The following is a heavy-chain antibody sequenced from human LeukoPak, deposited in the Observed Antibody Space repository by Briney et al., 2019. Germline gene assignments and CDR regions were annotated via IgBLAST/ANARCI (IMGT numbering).Heavy chain of an antibody. CDR1: GGSISSYY. Sequence: SETLSLTCTVSGGSISSYYRSWIRQPPGKGLEWIGYIYYSGSTNYNPSLKSRVTISVDTSKNQFSLKLSSVTAADTAVYYCARAIYYYYMDVWGKGTTVTISS. CDR2: IYYSGST. CDR3: ARAIYYYYMDV. J-gene: IGHJ6*03. V-gene: IGHV4-59*01.